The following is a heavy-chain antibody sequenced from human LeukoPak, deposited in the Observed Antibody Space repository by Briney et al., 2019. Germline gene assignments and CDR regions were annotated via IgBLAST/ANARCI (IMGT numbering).Heavy chain of an antibody. CDR3: ARAHNYDGRDYYYAFSDY. Sequence: GGSLRLSCAASGFTFSNAWMSWVRQAPGKGLEWVSGVNWSGSSTNYADSVKGRFTISRDSATNSLYLQMNSLRAEDTALYYCARAHNYDGRDYYYAFSDYWGQGTLVTVSS. J-gene: IGHJ4*02. CDR1: GFTFSNAW. CDR2: VNWSGSST. V-gene: IGHV3-20*04. D-gene: IGHD3-22*01.